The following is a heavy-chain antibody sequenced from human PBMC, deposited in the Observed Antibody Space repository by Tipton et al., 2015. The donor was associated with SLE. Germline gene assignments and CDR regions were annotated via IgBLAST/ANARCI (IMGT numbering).Heavy chain of an antibody. CDR2: IYYSGST. Sequence: TLSLTCTVSGYSISSGYYWDWIRQPPGKGLEWIGYIYYSGSTNYNPSLKSRVTISVDTSKNKFSLKLSSVTAADMAVYYCARVGSYFDYWGQRTLVTVSS. CDR1: GYSISSGYY. V-gene: IGHV4-38-2*02. J-gene: IGHJ4*02. CDR3: ARVGSYFDY.